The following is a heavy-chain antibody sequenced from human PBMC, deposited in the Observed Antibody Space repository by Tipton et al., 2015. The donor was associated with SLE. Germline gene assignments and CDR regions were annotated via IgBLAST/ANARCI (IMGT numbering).Heavy chain of an antibody. CDR1: GFTVSSNY. CDR2: IYSGGST. D-gene: IGHD3-10*01. V-gene: IGHV3-53*05. J-gene: IGHJ3*02. Sequence: SLRLSCAASGFTVSSNYMSWVRQAPGKGLERVSVIYSGGSTYYADSVKGRFTISRDNSKNTLYLQMNSLRAEDTAVYYCARWFRELDAFDIWGQGTMVTVSS. CDR3: ARWFRELDAFDI.